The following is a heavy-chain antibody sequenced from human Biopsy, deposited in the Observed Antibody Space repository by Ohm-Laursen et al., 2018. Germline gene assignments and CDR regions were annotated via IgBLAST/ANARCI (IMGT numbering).Heavy chain of an antibody. CDR2: ISYSRDT. D-gene: IGHD6-19*01. J-gene: IGHJ3*02. CDR3: AKHGSGWTGDDAFHI. Sequence: TLSLTCTVSGGSISGSSWSWIRQAPGKGLEWIGYISYSRDTNYNPSLKSRITISENTSKNQFSLKHTSVTAADTAVYYCAKHGSGWTGDDAFHIWGQGTMVAVSS. CDR1: GGSISGSS. V-gene: IGHV4-59*08.